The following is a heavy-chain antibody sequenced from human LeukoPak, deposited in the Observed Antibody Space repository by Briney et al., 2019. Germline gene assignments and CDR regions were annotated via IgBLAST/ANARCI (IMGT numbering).Heavy chain of an antibody. CDR2: INHSGST. J-gene: IGHJ4*02. CDR1: GGSFSGYY. D-gene: IGHD2-15*01. V-gene: IGHV4-34*01. CDR3: ASVLGYCSGGSCHHNFDY. Sequence: PSETLSLTCAVYGGSFSGYYWSWIRQPPGKGLERIGEINHSGSTNYNPSLKSRVTISVDTSKNQFSLKLSSVTAADTAVYYCASVLGYCSGGSCHHNFDYWGQGTLVTVSS.